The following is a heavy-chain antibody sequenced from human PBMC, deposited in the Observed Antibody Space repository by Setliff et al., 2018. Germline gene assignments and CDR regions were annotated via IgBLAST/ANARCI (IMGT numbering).Heavy chain of an antibody. CDR3: ARQGASGAPHY. V-gene: IGHV4-61*01. CDR2: IYYSGST. J-gene: IGHJ4*02. CDR1: GASLSSGTYY. D-gene: IGHD6-13*01. Sequence: PSETLSLTCTVSGASLSSGTYYWSWIRQPPGKGLEWIGHIYYSGSTNYNPSLKSRVIISVDTFRSQFSLQLTSVTAADTAIYYCARQGASGAPHYWGQGTLVTVSS.